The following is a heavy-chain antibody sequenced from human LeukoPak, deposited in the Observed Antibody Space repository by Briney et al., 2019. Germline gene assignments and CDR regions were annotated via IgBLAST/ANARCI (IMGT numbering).Heavy chain of an antibody. J-gene: IGHJ4*02. D-gene: IGHD5-18*01. V-gene: IGHV4-59*01. Sequence: SETLSLTCTVSGGSIRSYYWSWIRLPPGKGLEWIGYIYYTGATYYNPSLKSRVTISLDTSKNQCSLKLSSVTAADADLYYCATAGYSYGTGYYFDYWGQGALVTVSS. CDR3: ATAGYSYGTGYYFDY. CDR1: GGSIRSYY. CDR2: IYYTGAT.